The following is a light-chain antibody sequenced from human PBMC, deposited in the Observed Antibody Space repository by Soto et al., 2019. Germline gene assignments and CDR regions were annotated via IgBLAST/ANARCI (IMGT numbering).Light chain of an antibody. J-gene: IGKJ1*01. CDR1: QGIIDY. V-gene: IGKV1-27*01. CDR2: AAS. CDR3: QKYNSAPRT. Sequence: DIQMTQSPSSLSASVGARVTITCRASQGIIDYFSWYQQKPGKAPKLLIYAASTLQSGGPSRFRGSGAGTDDTLAVSSLQPEDGATYYCQKYNSAPRTFGQGTKVEIK.